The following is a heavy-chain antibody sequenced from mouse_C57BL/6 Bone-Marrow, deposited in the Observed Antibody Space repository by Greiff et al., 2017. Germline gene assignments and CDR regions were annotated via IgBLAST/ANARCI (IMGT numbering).Heavy chain of an antibody. Sequence: QVQLQHPGAELVKPGASVKMSCKASGYTFTSYWITWVKQRPGQGLEWIGDIYPGSGSTNYNEKFKSKATLTVDTSSSTAYMQLSSLTSEDSAVYYCARNYGSSLWFAYWGQGTLVTVSA. CDR3: ARNYGSSLWFAY. CDR1: GYTFTSYW. V-gene: IGHV1-55*01. D-gene: IGHD1-1*01. J-gene: IGHJ3*01. CDR2: IYPGSGST.